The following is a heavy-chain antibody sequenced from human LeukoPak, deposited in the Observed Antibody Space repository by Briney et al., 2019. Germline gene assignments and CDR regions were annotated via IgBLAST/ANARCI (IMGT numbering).Heavy chain of an antibody. V-gene: IGHV4-39*01. D-gene: IGHD2-2*01. CDR3: ARGRIWWRTSTRCFDY. J-gene: IGHJ4*02. Sequence: SETLSLTCTVSGGSISSSSYYWGWIRQPPGKGLEWIGSIYYSGSTYYNPSLKSRVTISVDTSKNQFSLKLSSVTAADTAVYYCARGRIWWRTSTRCFDYWGQGTLVTVSS. CDR2: IYYSGST. CDR1: GGSISSSSYY.